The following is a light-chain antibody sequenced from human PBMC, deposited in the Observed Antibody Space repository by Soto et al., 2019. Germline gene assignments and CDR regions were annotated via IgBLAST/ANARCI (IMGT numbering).Light chain of an antibody. J-gene: IGKJ4*01. Sequence: EIVLTQSPGTLSLSPGERATLSCRASQSVSSNYLAWYQQKPGQAPRLLIYGASSRATGIPDRFIGSGSGTDFTLTISRLEPEEFAVYYCQQDGGSPRVALGGGNKVELK. CDR3: QQDGGSPRVA. CDR1: QSVSSNY. CDR2: GAS. V-gene: IGKV3-20*01.